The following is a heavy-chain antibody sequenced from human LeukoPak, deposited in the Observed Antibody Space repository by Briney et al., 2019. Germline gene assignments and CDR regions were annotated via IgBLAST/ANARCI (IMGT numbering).Heavy chain of an antibody. D-gene: IGHD3-10*01. V-gene: IGHV4-39*07. CDR2: GDYSGST. CDR3: ARTGYSMVRGVEYFQH. Sequence: SETLSLTCTVSGDSFTSVTDYWAWIRQPPGKGLEWIASGDYSGSTYYNPSLKSRVTLSVDRSKNQFSLKLSSVTAADTAVYYCARTGYSMVRGVEYFQHWGQGTLVTVSS. J-gene: IGHJ1*01. CDR1: GDSFTSVTDY.